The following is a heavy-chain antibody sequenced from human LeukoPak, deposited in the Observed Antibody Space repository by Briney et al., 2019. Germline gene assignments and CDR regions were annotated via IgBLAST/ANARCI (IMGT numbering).Heavy chain of an antibody. Sequence: ASVKVSCKASGYTFTGYYMHWVRQAPGQGLEWMGWINPNSGGTNYAQKFQGRVTMTRDTSISTAYMELSRLRSDDTAVYYCARGPRGYDILTGYYPYPGDYWGQGTLVTVSS. CDR3: ARGPRGYDILTGYYPYPGDY. D-gene: IGHD3-9*01. V-gene: IGHV1-2*02. CDR2: INPNSGGT. CDR1: GYTFTGYY. J-gene: IGHJ4*02.